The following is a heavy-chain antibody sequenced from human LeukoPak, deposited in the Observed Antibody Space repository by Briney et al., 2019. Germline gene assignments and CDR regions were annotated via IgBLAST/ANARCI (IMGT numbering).Heavy chain of an antibody. J-gene: IGHJ4*02. CDR3: AKEVEYSSSLDY. CDR1: GFPFSSYA. Sequence: PGGSLRLSCAASGFPFSSYAMSWVRQAPGKGLEWVSAISGSGGSTNYADSVKGRFTISRDNSKNTLYLQMNSLRAEDTAVYYCAKEVEYSSSLDYWGQGTLVTVSS. V-gene: IGHV3-23*01. D-gene: IGHD6-13*01. CDR2: ISGSGGST.